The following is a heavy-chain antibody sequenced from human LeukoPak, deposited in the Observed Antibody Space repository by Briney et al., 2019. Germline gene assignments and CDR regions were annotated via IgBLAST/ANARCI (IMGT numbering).Heavy chain of an antibody. V-gene: IGHV1-46*01. J-gene: IGHJ4*02. Sequence: VASVKVSCKTSGYTFTSYYMHWMRQAPGQGFEWVGMINPNGGGTSSAQKLQGRVTMTTDTSTSTAYMELRSLRSDDTAVYYCARGGISSRIDYWGQGTLVTVSS. CDR1: GYTFTSYY. D-gene: IGHD6-6*01. CDR2: INPNGGGT. CDR3: ARGGISSRIDY.